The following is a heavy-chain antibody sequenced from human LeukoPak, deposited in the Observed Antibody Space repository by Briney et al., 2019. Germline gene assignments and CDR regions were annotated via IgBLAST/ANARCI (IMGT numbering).Heavy chain of an antibody. J-gene: IGHJ4*02. CDR1: GFTFSSYA. CDR2: ISYDGSNK. Sequence: PGGSLRLSCAASGFTFSSYAMHWVRQAPGKGLEWVAVISYDGSNKYYADSVKGRFTISRDNSKNTLYLQMNSLRAEDTAVYYCARGFVVVPAAGFDYWGQGTLVTVS. D-gene: IGHD2-2*01. V-gene: IGHV3-30*04. CDR3: ARGFVVVPAAGFDY.